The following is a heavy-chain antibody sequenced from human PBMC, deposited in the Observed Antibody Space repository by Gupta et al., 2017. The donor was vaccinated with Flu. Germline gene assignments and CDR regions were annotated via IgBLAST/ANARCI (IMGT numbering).Heavy chain of an antibody. D-gene: IGHD4/OR15-4a*01. CDR3: ARPGRPLDCTGTTGHLPDYGMAM. Sequence: VESGGGVVQPGQSLRLSCGASGFNFKAYAMHWVRQAPGKGLEWVGLVSSDGGKQYYMDSLKERFSSSRDNSRRTLFLKMNSLRSDDTAMYYCARPGRPLDCTGTTGHLPDYGMAMWGQGTTVTVS. V-gene: IGHV3-30*03. CDR1: GFNFKAYA. J-gene: IGHJ6*02. CDR2: VSSDGGKQ.